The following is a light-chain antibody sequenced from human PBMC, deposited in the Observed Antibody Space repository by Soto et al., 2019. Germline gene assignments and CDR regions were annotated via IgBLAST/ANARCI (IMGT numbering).Light chain of an antibody. Sequence: QSVLTQPASVSGSPGQSITISCTGTRSDVGGYDFVSWYQQHPGKAPRVVLYEVTNRPSGVSDRFSGSKSGNTASLTISGLQAEDESDYYCCSYVSSKTYVFXTGTKGTVL. CDR1: RSDVGGYDF. CDR2: EVT. CDR3: CSYVSSKTYV. J-gene: IGLJ1*01. V-gene: IGLV2-14*01.